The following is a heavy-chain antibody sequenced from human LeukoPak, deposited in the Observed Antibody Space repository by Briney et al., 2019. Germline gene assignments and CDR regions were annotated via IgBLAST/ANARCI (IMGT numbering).Heavy chain of an antibody. CDR1: GVSISSSSYY. Sequence: IPSETLSLTCTVSGVSISSSSYYWGWIRQPPGKGLEWIGSIYYSGSTYYNPSLKSRVTISVDTSKNQFSLKLSSVTAADTAVYYCARAGYCTNGVCYSYYYYYMDVWGKGTTVTVSS. CDR3: ARAGYCTNGVCYSYYYYYMDV. D-gene: IGHD2-8*01. J-gene: IGHJ6*03. V-gene: IGHV4-39*07. CDR2: IYYSGST.